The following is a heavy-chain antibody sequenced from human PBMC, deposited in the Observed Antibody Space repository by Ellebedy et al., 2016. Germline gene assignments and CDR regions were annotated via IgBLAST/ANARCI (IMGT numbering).Heavy chain of an antibody. CDR1: GGSVSSGSYY. V-gene: IGHV4-61*01. J-gene: IGHJ5*02. CDR2: IYYSGST. D-gene: IGHD3-22*01. Sequence: SETLSLTCTVSGGSVSSGSYYWSWIRQPPGKGLEWIRYIYYSGSTNYNPSLKSRVTISVDTSKNQFSLKLSSVTAADTAVYYCARGIYYDGNWFDPWGQGTLVTVSS. CDR3: ARGIYYDGNWFDP.